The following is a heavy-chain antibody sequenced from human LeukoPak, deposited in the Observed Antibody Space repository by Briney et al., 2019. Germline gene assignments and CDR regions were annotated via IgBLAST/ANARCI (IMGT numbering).Heavy chain of an antibody. Sequence: GGSLRLSCAASGFTFSSYAMHWVRQAPGKGLEWVAVISYDGSNKYYADPVKGRFTISRDNSKNTLYVQMNSLRAADTAVYYCALGLRYCSSTSCYPYAFDIWGQGTMVTVSS. J-gene: IGHJ3*02. V-gene: IGHV3-30-3*02. CDR1: GFTFSSYA. CDR3: ALGLRYCSSTSCYPYAFDI. CDR2: ISYDGSNK. D-gene: IGHD2-2*01.